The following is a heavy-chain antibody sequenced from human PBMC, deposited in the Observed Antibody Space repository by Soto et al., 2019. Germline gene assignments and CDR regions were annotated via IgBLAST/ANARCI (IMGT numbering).Heavy chain of an antibody. J-gene: IGHJ6*02. CDR2: IWYDGSNK. CDR3: ARDFSGRYCSSTSCYRWDYYYYGMDV. CDR1: GFTFSSYG. D-gene: IGHD2-2*02. V-gene: IGHV3-33*01. Sequence: GGSLRLSCAASGFTFSSYGMHWVRQAPGEGLEWVAVIWYDGSNKYYADSVKGRFTISRDNSKNTLYLQMNSLRAEDTAVYYCARDFSGRYCSSTSCYRWDYYYYGMDVWGQGTTVTVSS.